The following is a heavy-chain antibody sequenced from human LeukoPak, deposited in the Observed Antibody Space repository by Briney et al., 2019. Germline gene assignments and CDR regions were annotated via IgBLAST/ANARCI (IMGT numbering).Heavy chain of an antibody. J-gene: IGHJ4*02. CDR1: GGSISRSNW. CDR3: AKDRGPPGVADTPTPIYSFDS. D-gene: IGHD6-19*01. V-gene: IGHV4-4*02. Sequence: PSETLSLTCAVSGGSISRSNWWSWVRQPPGKALEWIGEIYHSGSTNYSPSLKSRVTISVDKSKNQFSLRLTSVTAADTAVYYCAKDRGPPGVADTPTPIYSFDSWGQGTLVTVSS. CDR2: IYHSGST.